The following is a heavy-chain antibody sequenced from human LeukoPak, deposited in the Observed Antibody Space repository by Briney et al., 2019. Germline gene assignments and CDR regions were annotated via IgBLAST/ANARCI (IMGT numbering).Heavy chain of an antibody. D-gene: IGHD3-16*01. J-gene: IGHJ4*02. Sequence: GASVKVSCKASGYTFNSYGIIWVRQAPGQGLEWMGWINTNTANPTYAQGFTGRFVFSLDTSVSTAYLQITSLKAEDTAVYYCAREFIGGLSPGYWGQGTLVTASS. CDR1: GYTFNSYG. CDR2: INTNTANP. V-gene: IGHV7-4-1*02. CDR3: AREFIGGLSPGY.